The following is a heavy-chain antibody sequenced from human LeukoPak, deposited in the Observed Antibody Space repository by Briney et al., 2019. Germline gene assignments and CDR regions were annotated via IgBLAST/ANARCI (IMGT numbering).Heavy chain of an antibody. D-gene: IGHD1-26*01. CDR2: ISAYNGNT. CDR3: AREWGSYSTSAGNFDY. CDR1: RYTFTSYG. Sequence: AAVKVSCTPSRYTFTSYGITWVRQAPGQGLEGMGWISAYNGNTYYAQKLQGRVTMTTDTSTSTAYMELRSLRSDDTAVYYCAREWGSYSTSAGNFDYWGQGTLVTVSS. J-gene: IGHJ4*02. V-gene: IGHV1-18*01.